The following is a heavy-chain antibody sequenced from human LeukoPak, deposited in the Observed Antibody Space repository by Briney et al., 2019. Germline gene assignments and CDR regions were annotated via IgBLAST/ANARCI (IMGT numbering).Heavy chain of an antibody. CDR1: GYTFTGYY. D-gene: IGHD2-8*02. CDR3: TKDIRGGVARASHFQD. Sequence: ASVKVSCKASGYTFTGYYMHWVRQAPGQGLEWMGWINPNSGGTNYAQKFQGRVTMTRDTSISTAYMELSRLRPEDTALYYCTKDIRGGVARASHFQDWGQGTLVIVSS. J-gene: IGHJ1*01. CDR2: INPNSGGT. V-gene: IGHV1-2*02.